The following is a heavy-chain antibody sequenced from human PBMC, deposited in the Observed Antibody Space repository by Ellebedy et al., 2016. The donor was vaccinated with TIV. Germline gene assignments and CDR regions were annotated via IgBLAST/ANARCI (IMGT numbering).Heavy chain of an antibody. CDR1: GYTFTSYY. CDR2: INPSGGST. J-gene: IGHJ6*02. Sequence: AASVKVSCKASGYTFTSYYMHWVRQAPGQGLEWMGIINPSGGSTSYAQKFQGRVTMTRDTSTSTVYMELSSLRSEDTAVYYCARDSLTKPHYHYCGMDVWGQGTTVTVSS. D-gene: IGHD3-9*01. CDR3: ARDSLTKPHYHYCGMDV. V-gene: IGHV1-46*01.